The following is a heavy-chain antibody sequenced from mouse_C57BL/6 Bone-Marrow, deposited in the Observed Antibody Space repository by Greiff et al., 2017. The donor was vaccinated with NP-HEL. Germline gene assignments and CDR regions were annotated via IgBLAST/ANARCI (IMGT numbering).Heavy chain of an antibody. V-gene: IGHV1-69*01. CDR2: IDPSDSYT. CDR1: GYTFTSYW. Sequence: VQLQQPGAELVMPGASVKLSCKASGYTFTSYWMHWVKQRPGQGLEWIGEIDPSDSYTNYNQKFKGKSTLTVDKSSSTAYMQLSSLTSEDSAVYYCARFWGDYFDYWGQGTTLTVSS. J-gene: IGHJ2*01. CDR3: ARFWGDYFDY.